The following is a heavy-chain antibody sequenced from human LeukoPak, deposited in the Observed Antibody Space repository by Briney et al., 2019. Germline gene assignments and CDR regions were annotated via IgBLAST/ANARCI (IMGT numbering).Heavy chain of an antibody. CDR1: GFTFSSYA. V-gene: IGHV3-23*01. D-gene: IGHD4-11*01. CDR2: ISGSGGST. Sequence: GGSLRLSCAASGFTFSSYAMSWVRQAPGKGLEWVSAISGSGGSTYYADSVKGRFTISRDNSKNTLYLQMNSLRAEDTAVYYCARDDYSHYYGMDVWGQGTTVTVSS. CDR3: ARDDYSHYYGMDV. J-gene: IGHJ6*02.